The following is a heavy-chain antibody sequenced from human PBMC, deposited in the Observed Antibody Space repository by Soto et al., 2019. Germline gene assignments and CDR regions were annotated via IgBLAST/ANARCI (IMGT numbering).Heavy chain of an antibody. V-gene: IGHV4-30-2*01. J-gene: IGHJ4*02. CDR2: IYHTGST. CDR3: ARGGFKLRPDD. CDR1: GGSVSSDAYS. Sequence: SSETLSLTCVVSGGSVSSDAYSWSWLRQPPGKGLEWIGYIYHTGSTYSTPSLKSRVTISIDRSKNQFSLRLSSVTAADTAVYYCARGGFKLRPDDWGQGSLVTVSS. D-gene: IGHD2-15*01.